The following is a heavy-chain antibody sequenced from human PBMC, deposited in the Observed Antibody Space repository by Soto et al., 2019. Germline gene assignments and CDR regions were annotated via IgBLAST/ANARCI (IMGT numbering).Heavy chain of an antibody. V-gene: IGHV4-59*08. J-gene: IGHJ6*03. CDR2: IHYSGST. CDR3: ARQPSADYYYYYMDV. CDR1: GGSISTYY. Sequence: QVQLQESGPGLVKPSETLSLTCTVSGGSISTYYWSWIRQPPGKGLEWIGYIHYSGSTSYNPSLNIRVTISVDTSKNKFSLKLSSVTAADTAVYYCARQPSADYYYYYMDVWGKGTRVTVPS.